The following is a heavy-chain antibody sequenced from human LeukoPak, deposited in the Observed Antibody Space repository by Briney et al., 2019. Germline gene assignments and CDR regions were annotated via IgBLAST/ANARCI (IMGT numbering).Heavy chain of an antibody. CDR3: AREDLSTVATGTSGMDV. V-gene: IGHV1-69*04. Sequence: SVKVSCKASGGTFSSYAISWVRQAPGQGLEWMGRIVPIFGIANYAQKFQGRVTITADKSTSTAYMELSSLRSEDTAVYYCAREDLSTVATGTSGMDVWGQGTTVTVSS. CDR2: IVPIFGIA. CDR1: GGTFSSYA. J-gene: IGHJ6*02. D-gene: IGHD4-23*01.